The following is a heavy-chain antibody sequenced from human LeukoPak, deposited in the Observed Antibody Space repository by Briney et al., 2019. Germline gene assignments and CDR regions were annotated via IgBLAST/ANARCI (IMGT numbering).Heavy chain of an antibody. J-gene: IGHJ4*02. V-gene: IGHV4-34*01. CDR2: INHSGST. CDR1: GGSFSGYY. Sequence: SETLSLTCAVYGGSFSGYYWSWIRQPPGKGQEWIGEINHSGSTNYNPSLKSRVTISVDTSKNQFSLKLSSVTAADTAVYYCARGAANYFDYWGQGTLVTVSS. CDR3: ARGAANYFDY.